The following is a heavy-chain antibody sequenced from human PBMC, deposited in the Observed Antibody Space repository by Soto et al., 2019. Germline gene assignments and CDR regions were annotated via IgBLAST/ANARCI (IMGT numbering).Heavy chain of an antibody. CDR3: ARSLTEGYCTITGCYTRPLYGMDV. D-gene: IGHD2-2*02. V-gene: IGHV1-2*02. J-gene: IGHJ6*02. CDR2: INPNSGGT. Sequence: ASVKVSCKASGYTFSGYYIHWLRQAPGQGLEWMGWINPNSGGTNYAQKFQGRVTVTRDAPTSTAYMELSRLTSDDTAVYYCARSLTEGYCTITGCYTRPLYGMDVWGQGTTVTVSS. CDR1: GYTFSGYY.